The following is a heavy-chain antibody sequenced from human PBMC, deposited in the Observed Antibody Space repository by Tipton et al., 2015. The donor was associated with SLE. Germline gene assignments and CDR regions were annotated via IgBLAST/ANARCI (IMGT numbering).Heavy chain of an antibody. D-gene: IGHD3-3*02. Sequence: TLSLTCTVSGGSISSGGYYWSWIRQHPGKGLEWIGYIYYSGSTYYKPSLKSRVTISVDTSKNQFSLKLSSVTAADTAVYYCAREGVHFWSGSSSYYYYYMDVWGKGTTVTVSS. CDR2: IYYSGST. V-gene: IGHV4-30-4*01. CDR1: GGSISSGGYY. J-gene: IGHJ6*03. CDR3: AREGVHFWSGSSSYYYYYMDV.